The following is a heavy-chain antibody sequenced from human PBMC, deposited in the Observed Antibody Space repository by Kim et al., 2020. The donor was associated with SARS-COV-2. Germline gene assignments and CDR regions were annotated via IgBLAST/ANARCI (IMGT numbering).Heavy chain of an antibody. J-gene: IGHJ5*02. V-gene: IGHV3-21*01. D-gene: IGHD6-19*01. CDR3: ARDRNVAVAEVWFDP. CDR1: GFTFSSYS. CDR2: ISSSSSYI. Sequence: GGSLRLSCAASGFTFSSYSMNWVRQAPGKGLEWVSSISSSSSYIYYADSVKGRFTISRDNAKNSLYLQMNSLRAEDTAVYYCARDRNVAVAEVWFDPWGQGTLVTVSS.